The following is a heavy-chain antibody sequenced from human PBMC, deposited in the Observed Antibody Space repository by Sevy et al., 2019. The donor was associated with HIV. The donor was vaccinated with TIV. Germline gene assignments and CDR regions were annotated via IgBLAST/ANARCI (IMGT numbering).Heavy chain of an antibody. J-gene: IGHJ4*02. Sequence: GGYLRLSCAASGFTFSSYGMHWVRQAPGKGLEWVAFIWYDGSNKYYADSVKGRFTISRDNSKNTLYLQMNSLRAEDTAVYYCARKVRDGYDLPIDYWGQGTLVTVSS. CDR3: ARKVRDGYDLPIDY. D-gene: IGHD5-12*01. CDR1: GFTFSSYG. V-gene: IGHV3-33*01. CDR2: IWYDGSNK.